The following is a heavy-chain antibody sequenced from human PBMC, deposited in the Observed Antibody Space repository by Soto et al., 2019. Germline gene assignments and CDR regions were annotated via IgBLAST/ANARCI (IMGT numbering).Heavy chain of an antibody. D-gene: IGHD1-1*01. Sequence: GGSLRLSCVASGFSFDNYAMSWVRQAPGKGLEWVSAIKSDGSSTYYAASVKDRFIISRDNSKNTLYLQLNSLRAEDTAVYYCAKDPRLQLGFWGQGTLVTVSS. J-gene: IGHJ4*02. CDR1: GFSFDNYA. CDR2: IKSDGSST. CDR3: AKDPRLQLGF. V-gene: IGHV3-23*01.